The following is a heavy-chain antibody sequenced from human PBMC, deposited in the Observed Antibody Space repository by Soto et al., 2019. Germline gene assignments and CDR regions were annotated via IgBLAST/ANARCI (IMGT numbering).Heavy chain of an antibody. CDR3: ARSNGDYYAGGNWFDP. CDR1: GYSFTSYW. Sequence: GESLKISCKGSGYSFTSYWIGWVRQMPGKGLEWTGIIYPGDSDTRYSPSFQGQVTISADKSISTAYLQWSSLKASDTAMYYCARSNGDYYAGGNWFDPWGQGTLVTVSS. CDR2: IYPGDSDT. D-gene: IGHD4-17*01. V-gene: IGHV5-51*01. J-gene: IGHJ5*02.